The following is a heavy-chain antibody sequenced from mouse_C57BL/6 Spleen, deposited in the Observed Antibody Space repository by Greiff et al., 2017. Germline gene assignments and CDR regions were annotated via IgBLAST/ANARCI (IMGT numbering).Heavy chain of an antibody. D-gene: IGHD2-4*01. CDR2: IYPGSGNT. CDR1: GYTFTDYY. V-gene: IGHV1-76*01. J-gene: IGHJ2*01. Sequence: QVQLQQSGAELVRPGASVKLSCKASGYTFTDYYINWVKQRPGQGLEWIARIYPGSGNTYYNEKFKGKATLTAEKSSSTAYMQLSSLTSEDSAVYFCARHDYDRGYFGYWGQGTTLTVSS. CDR3: ARHDYDRGYFGY.